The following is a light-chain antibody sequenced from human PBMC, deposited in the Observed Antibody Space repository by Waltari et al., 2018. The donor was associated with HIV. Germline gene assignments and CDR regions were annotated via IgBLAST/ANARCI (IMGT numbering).Light chain of an antibody. J-gene: IGKJ2*01. V-gene: IGKV3-20*01. CDR2: GAS. CDR3: QQYETSPYT. CDR1: ENMTSQN. Sequence: EIVLTQSPVTMALSPGERATVSCRASENMTSQNLAWYQQRGGQAPRLLIFGASRRNTGVPQRFSGAGSGPDFTLTFSSLEPEDFALYFCQQYETSPYTFGQGT.